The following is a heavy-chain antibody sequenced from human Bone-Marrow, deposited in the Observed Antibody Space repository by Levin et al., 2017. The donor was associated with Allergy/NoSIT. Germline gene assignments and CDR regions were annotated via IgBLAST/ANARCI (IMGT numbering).Heavy chain of an antibody. CDR1: GYTFTGYY. V-gene: IGHV1-2*02. CDR3: ARDLPRGAYCSSTSCHLFNGMDV. J-gene: IGHJ6*02. Sequence: EASVKVSCKASGYTFTGYYMHWVRQAPGQGLEWMGWINPNSGGTNYAQKFQGRVTMTRDTSISTAYMELSRLRSDDTAVYYCARDLPRGAYCSSTSCHLFNGMDVWGQGTTVTVSS. D-gene: IGHD2-2*01. CDR2: INPNSGGT.